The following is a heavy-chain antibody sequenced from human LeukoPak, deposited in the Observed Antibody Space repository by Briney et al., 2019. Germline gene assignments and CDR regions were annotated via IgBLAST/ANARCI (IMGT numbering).Heavy chain of an antibody. V-gene: IGHV4-61*01. D-gene: IGHD6-19*01. CDR3: ARREVAGTKHFDY. CDR2: IYYSGST. CDR1: GGSVSSGSYY. J-gene: IGHJ4*02. Sequence: PSETLSLTCTVSGGSVSSGSYYWSWIRQPPGKGLEWIGYIYYSGSTNYNPSLKSRVTISVDTSKNQFSLKLSSVTAADTAVYYCARREVAGTKHFDYWGQGTLVTVPS.